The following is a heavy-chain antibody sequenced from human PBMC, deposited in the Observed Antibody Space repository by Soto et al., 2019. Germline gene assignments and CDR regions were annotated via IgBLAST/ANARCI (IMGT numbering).Heavy chain of an antibody. V-gene: IGHV3-30*18. CDR1: GFTFSSYG. CDR3: AKVPCGGDCYPPDYYYGMDV. D-gene: IGHD2-21*02. Sequence: WGSLRLSCAASGFTFSSYGMHWVRQAPGKGLEWVAVISYDGSNKYYADSVKGRFIISRDNSKNTLYLQMNSLRAEDTAVYYCAKVPCGGDCYPPDYYYGMDVWGQGTTVTVSS. CDR2: ISYDGSNK. J-gene: IGHJ6*02.